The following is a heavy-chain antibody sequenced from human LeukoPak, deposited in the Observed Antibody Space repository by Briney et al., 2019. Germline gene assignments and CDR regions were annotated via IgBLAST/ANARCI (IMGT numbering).Heavy chain of an antibody. J-gene: IGHJ4*02. CDR3: AREGGTVGY. CDR1: GGSISSYY. CDR2: IYYSGST. D-gene: IGHD1-26*01. Sequence: NPSETLSLTCTVSGGSISSYYWSWIRQPPGKGLEWIGYIYYSGSTNYNPSLKSRVTISVDTSKNQFSLKLSSVTAADTAVYYCAREGGTVGYWGQGTLVTVSS. V-gene: IGHV4-59*01.